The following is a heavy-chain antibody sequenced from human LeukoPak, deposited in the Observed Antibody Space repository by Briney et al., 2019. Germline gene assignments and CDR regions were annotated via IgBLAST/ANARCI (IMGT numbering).Heavy chain of an antibody. J-gene: IGHJ4*02. Sequence: ASVKVSCKASGYTFTGYYMHWVRQAPGQGIAWMGWINPNRGGTNYAQKFQGRVTMTRDTSISTAYMELSRLRSDDTAVYYCARDRYYGSGSYYNAPIDYWGQGTLVTVSS. CDR2: INPNRGGT. V-gene: IGHV1-2*02. CDR3: ARDRYYGSGSYYNAPIDY. D-gene: IGHD3-10*01. CDR1: GYTFTGYY.